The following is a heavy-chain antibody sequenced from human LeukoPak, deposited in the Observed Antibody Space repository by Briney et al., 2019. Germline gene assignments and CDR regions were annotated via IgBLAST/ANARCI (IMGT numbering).Heavy chain of an antibody. J-gene: IGHJ4*02. CDR2: IRYDGSNK. CDR1: GFTFGSYG. D-gene: IGHD6-13*01. V-gene: IGHV3-30*02. Sequence: PGGSLRLSCAASGFTFGSYGMHWVRQAPGKGLEWVAFIRYDGSNKYYADSVKGRFTISRDNSKNTLYLQMNSLRAEDTAVYYYAKDNVHPGSSSWTFDYWGQGTLVTVSS. CDR3: AKDNVHPGSSSWTFDY.